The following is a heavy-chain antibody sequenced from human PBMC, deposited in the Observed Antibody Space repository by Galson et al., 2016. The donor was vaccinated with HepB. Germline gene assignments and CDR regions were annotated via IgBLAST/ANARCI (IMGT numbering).Heavy chain of an antibody. CDR2: IYYSGST. V-gene: IGHV4-39*01. J-gene: IGHJ3*01. CDR1: GGSISSRSYY. D-gene: IGHD2-2*01. CDR3: ARQRGITMPDPYTTWGGTFDV. Sequence: SETLSLTCTVSGGSISSRSYYWGWIRQAPGKGLEWIGGIYYSGSTYYNPSFKSRVTLSVDTSKNHLSLNLASVTAADTAVYYCARQRGITMPDPYTTWGGTFDVWGQGTMVAVSS.